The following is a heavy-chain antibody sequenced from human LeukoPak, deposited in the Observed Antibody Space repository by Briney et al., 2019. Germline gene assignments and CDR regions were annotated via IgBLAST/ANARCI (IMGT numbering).Heavy chain of an antibody. J-gene: IGHJ6*02. D-gene: IGHD2-15*01. Sequence: GESLKISCKGSGYSFTSYWIGWVRQMPGKGLEWMGTIYPGDSDTRYSPSFQGQVSISADKSISTAYLQWSSLRASDTATYYCARINTVVAATLYYYYGMDVWGQGTTVTVSS. V-gene: IGHV5-51*01. CDR3: ARINTVVAATLYYYYGMDV. CDR1: GYSFTSYW. CDR2: IYPGDSDT.